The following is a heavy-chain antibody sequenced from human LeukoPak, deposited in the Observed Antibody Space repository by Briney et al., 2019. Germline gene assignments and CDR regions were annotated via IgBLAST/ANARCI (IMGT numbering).Heavy chain of an antibody. CDR2: IIPIFGTA. Sequence: SVKVSCKASGGTFSSYAISWVRQAPGQGLEWMGGIIPIFGTANYAQKFQGRVTITADESTSTAYMELSSLRSEDTAVYYCASSSTQYCSSTCCYYFDYWGQGTLVTVSS. CDR1: GGTFSSYA. D-gene: IGHD2-2*01. CDR3: ASSSTQYCSSTCCYYFDY. V-gene: IGHV1-69*13. J-gene: IGHJ4*02.